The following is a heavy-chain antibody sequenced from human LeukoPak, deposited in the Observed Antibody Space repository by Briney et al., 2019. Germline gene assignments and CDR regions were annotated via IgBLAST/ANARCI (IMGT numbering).Heavy chain of an antibody. Sequence: GRSLRLSCAASGFTFSDYGMHWVRQAPGKGLEWLAVVSSGGSVQFYLDSVKGRFTVSRDNSKNTIYLQINSLRAEDTAAHYCTKEGVGAPAKYAFDIWGQGTVVTVSS. V-gene: IGHV3-30*18. CDR2: VSSGGSVQ. D-gene: IGHD4/OR15-4a*01. J-gene: IGHJ3*02. CDR1: GFTFSDYG. CDR3: TKEGVGAPAKYAFDI.